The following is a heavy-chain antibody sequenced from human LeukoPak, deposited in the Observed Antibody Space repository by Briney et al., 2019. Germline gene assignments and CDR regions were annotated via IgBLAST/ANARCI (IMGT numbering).Heavy chain of an antibody. CDR3: AGETQPAYYYMDV. CDR1: GFTFSSYA. J-gene: IGHJ6*03. Sequence: QSGGSLRLSCAASGFTFSSYAMSWVRQAPGKGLEWVSAISGSGGSTYYADSVKGRFTISRDNAKNSLYLQMNSLRAEDTAVYYCAGETQPAYYYMDVWGKGTTVTVSS. D-gene: IGHD2-2*01. V-gene: IGHV3-23*01. CDR2: ISGSGGST.